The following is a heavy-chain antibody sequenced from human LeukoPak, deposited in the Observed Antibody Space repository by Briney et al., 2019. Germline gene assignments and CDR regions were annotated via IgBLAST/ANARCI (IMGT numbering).Heavy chain of an antibody. CDR1: GFTFDDYA. D-gene: IGHD6-19*01. CDR2: ISWDGGST. V-gene: IGHV3-43D*03. J-gene: IGHJ4*02. Sequence: GGSLRLSCAASGFTFDDYAMHWVRQAPGKGLEWVTLISWDGGSTYYADSVKGRFTISRDNSKNSPYLQMNSLRAEDTALYYCAKALSSGWSGGDYWGQGTLVTVSS. CDR3: AKALSSGWSGGDY.